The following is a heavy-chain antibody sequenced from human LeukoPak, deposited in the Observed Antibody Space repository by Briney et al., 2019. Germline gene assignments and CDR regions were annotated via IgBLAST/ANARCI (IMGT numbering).Heavy chain of an antibody. D-gene: IGHD2-2*01. CDR3: ARENVVVPAAAMDLYYYYYMDV. V-gene: IGHV3-23*01. Sequence: GGSLRLSCAASGFTFSSYAMSWVRQAPGKGLEWVSAISGSGGSTYYADSVKGRFTISRDNSKNTLYLQMNSLRAEDRAVYYCARENVVVPAAAMDLYYYYYMDVWGKGTTVTVSS. J-gene: IGHJ6*03. CDR2: ISGSGGST. CDR1: GFTFSSYA.